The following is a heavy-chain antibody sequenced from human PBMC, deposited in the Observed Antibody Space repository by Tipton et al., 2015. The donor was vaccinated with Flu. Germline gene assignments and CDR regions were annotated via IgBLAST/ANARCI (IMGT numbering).Heavy chain of an antibody. CDR1: GGTFSSYL. Sequence: QLVQSGAEVKKPGSSVKVSCKTSGGTFSSYLISWVRQAPGQGLEWMGGIIPVIGAPNYAPKFQGRVTITADASTTTAYMELSRLTSEDTAVYFCASQVGPMGMDVWGQGTTVIVS. CDR2: IIPVIGAP. CDR3: ASQVGPMGMDV. D-gene: IGHD1-26*01. V-gene: IGHV1-69*01. J-gene: IGHJ6*02.